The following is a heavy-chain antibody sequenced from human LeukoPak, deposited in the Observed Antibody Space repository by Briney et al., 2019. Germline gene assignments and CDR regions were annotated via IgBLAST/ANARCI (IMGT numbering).Heavy chain of an antibody. V-gene: IGHV3-43D*03. Sequence: GGSLRLSCAASGFTFDDYAMHWVRQVPGKGLEWVSFISWDGGSTYYADSVKGRFTISRDNAKNSLYLQMNSLRAEDTAVYYCANWFDPWGQGTLVTVSS. CDR1: GFTFDDYA. CDR2: ISWDGGST. J-gene: IGHJ5*02. CDR3: ANWFDP.